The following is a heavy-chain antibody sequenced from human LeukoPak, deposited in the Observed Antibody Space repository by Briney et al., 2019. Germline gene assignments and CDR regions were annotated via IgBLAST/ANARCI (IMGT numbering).Heavy chain of an antibody. Sequence: PSETLSLTCTVSGGSISSYYWSWIRQPPGKGLKWIGYIYYSGSTNYNPSLKSRVTISVDTSKNQFSLKLSSVTAADTAVYYCARDTDYWGQGTLVTVSS. V-gene: IGHV4-59*01. CDR3: ARDTDY. J-gene: IGHJ4*02. CDR2: IYYSGST. CDR1: GGSISSYY.